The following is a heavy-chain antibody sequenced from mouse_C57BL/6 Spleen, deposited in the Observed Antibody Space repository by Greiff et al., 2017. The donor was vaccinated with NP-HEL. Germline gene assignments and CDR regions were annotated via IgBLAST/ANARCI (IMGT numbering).Heavy chain of an antibody. CDR1: GYAFSSYW. D-gene: IGHD1-1*01. CDR2: IYPGDGDT. Sequence: VQLQQSGAELVKPGASVKISCKASGYAFSSYWMNWVKQRPGKGLEWIGQIYPGDGDTNYNGTFKGKATLTADKSSSTAYMQLSSLTSEDSAVYFCARGYYGSSYYLDYWGQGTTLTVSS. V-gene: IGHV1-80*01. CDR3: ARGYYGSSYYLDY. J-gene: IGHJ2*01.